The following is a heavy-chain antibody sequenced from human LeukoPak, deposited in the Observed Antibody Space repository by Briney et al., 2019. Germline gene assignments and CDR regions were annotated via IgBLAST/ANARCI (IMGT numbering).Heavy chain of an antibody. V-gene: IGHV4-34*01. Sequence: TTSETLSLTCAVYGGSFSGYYWSWIRQPPGKGLEWIGEINHSGSTNYNPSLKSRVTISVDTSKNQFSLKLSSVTAADTAVYYCARALGAAKMDVWGKGTTVTVSS. J-gene: IGHJ6*04. D-gene: IGHD6-13*01. CDR2: INHSGST. CDR3: ARALGAAKMDV. CDR1: GGSFSGYY.